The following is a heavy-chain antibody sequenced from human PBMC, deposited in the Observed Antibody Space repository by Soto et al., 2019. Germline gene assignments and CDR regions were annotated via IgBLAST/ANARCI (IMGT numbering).Heavy chain of an antibody. CDR2: IYYSGST. CDR3: VRGPATERYYYYYGMDV. Sequence: QVQLQESGPGLVKPSETLSLTCTVSGGSISSYYWSWIRHPPGKGLEWIGYIYYSGSTNYNPSLKSRVTISVDTSKNQFSLKLSSVTAADTAVYYCVRGPATERYYYYYGMDVWGQGTTVTVSS. CDR1: GGSISSYY. V-gene: IGHV4-59*01. D-gene: IGHD2-15*01. J-gene: IGHJ6*02.